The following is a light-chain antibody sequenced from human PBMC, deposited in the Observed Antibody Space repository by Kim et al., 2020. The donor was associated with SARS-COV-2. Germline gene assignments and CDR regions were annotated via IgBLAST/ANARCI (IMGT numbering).Light chain of an antibody. J-gene: IGLJ3*02. CDR1: SLRNCY. V-gene: IGLV3-19*01. CDR2: GKN. Sequence: SSELTQDPAVSVALGQTVRITCQGDSLRNCYASWYQQKPGHVPLLVLYGKNNRPSGIPDRFSGSSSGDTASLTITGAQAEDEADYYCNSRGTSGDHWVFGGGTQLTVL. CDR3: NSRGTSGDHWV.